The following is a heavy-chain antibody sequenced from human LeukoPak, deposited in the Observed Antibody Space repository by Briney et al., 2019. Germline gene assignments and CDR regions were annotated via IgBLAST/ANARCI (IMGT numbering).Heavy chain of an antibody. D-gene: IGHD6-19*01. CDR1: GFTFTSYW. Sequence: GGSLRLSCVASGFTFTSYWMTWVRQAPGKGLEWVSAISGSGGTTYYADSVKGRFTISRDNSKNTLYLQINSLRGEDTAVYYCAKDHLPGIVVADRDYWGQGTLVTVSS. CDR2: ISGSGGTT. V-gene: IGHV3-23*01. CDR3: AKDHLPGIVVADRDY. J-gene: IGHJ4*02.